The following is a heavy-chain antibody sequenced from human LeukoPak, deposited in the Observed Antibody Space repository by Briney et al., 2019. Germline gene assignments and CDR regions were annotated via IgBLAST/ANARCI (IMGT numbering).Heavy chain of an antibody. D-gene: IGHD2-21*02. CDR3: AKLFCGGDCYHLDD. CDR2: ISSSSSTI. CDR1: GFTFSSYS. Sequence: GGSLRLSCAASGFTFSSYSMNWVRQAPGKRLEWVSYISSSSSTIYYADSVKGRFTISRDNSKNTLYLQMNSLRAKDTAVYYCAKLFCGGDCYHLDDWGQGTLVTVSS. J-gene: IGHJ4*02. V-gene: IGHV3-48*01.